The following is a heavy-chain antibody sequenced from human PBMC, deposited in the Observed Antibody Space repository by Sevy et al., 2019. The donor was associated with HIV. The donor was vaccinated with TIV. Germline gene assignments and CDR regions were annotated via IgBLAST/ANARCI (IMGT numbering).Heavy chain of an antibody. CDR2: ISCDGSNK. CDR1: GFTFSSYA. Sequence: GGSLRLSCAASGFTFSSYAMHWVRQAPGKGLEWVAVISCDGSNKYYSDSVKGRFTISRDNSKNTLYLQMNSLRAEDTAVYYCAREAMYYDFWSGYYHYGMDVWGQGTTVTVSS. D-gene: IGHD3-3*01. J-gene: IGHJ6*02. CDR3: AREAMYYDFWSGYYHYGMDV. V-gene: IGHV3-30*04.